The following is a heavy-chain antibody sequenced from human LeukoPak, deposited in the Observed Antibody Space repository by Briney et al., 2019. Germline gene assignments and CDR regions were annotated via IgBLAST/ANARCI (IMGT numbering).Heavy chain of an antibody. CDR3: TRAQYYDFWSGYYMDV. J-gene: IGHJ6*03. CDR2: IWYDGSNK. V-gene: IGHV3-33*01. D-gene: IGHD3-3*01. Sequence: GGSLRLSCAASGFTFSSYGMHWVRQAPGKGLEWVAVIWYDGSNKYYADSVKGRFTISRDNSKNTLYLQMNSLKTEDTAVYYCTRAQYYDFWSGYYMDVWGKGTTVTVSS. CDR1: GFTFSSYG.